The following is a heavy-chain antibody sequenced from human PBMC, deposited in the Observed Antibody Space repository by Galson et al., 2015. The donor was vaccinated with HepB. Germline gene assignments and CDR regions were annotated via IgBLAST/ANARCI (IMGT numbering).Heavy chain of an antibody. CDR3: AKTEVAAAFYYGWDV. CDR1: GFIFNDFV. V-gene: IGHV3-23*01. D-gene: IGHD6-13*01. Sequence: SLRLSCAGSGFIFNDFVMSWVRQAPGKGLEWVSSISGSGGDTYYRDAVKGRFTVSRDRSKNILYLQMNSLRAEDTAIYYCAKTEVAAAFYYGWDVWGQGTTVTVSS. J-gene: IGHJ6*02. CDR2: ISGSGGDT.